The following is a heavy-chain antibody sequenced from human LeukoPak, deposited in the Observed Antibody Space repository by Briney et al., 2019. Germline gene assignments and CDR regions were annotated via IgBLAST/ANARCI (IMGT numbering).Heavy chain of an antibody. Sequence: PGGSLRLSCAASGFTFSSYAMSWVRQAPGKGLEWVSAISGSGGSTYYADSVKGRFTISRDNSKNTLYLQMNSLRAEDTAVYYCAKASRQRYSSGWYGLFDYWGQGTLVTVSS. CDR2: ISGSGGST. CDR3: AKASRQRYSSGWYGLFDY. D-gene: IGHD6-19*01. J-gene: IGHJ4*02. CDR1: GFTFSSYA. V-gene: IGHV3-23*01.